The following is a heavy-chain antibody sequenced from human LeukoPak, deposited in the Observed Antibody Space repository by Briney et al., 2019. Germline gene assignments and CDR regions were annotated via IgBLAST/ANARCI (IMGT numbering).Heavy chain of an antibody. J-gene: IGHJ4*02. D-gene: IGHD3-3*01. CDR1: GGTFSSYA. CDR3: ASLGPDPLWSGHIIFDY. V-gene: IGHV1-69*13. CDR2: IIPIFGTA. Sequence: SVKVSCKASGGTFSSYAISWVRQAPGQRLEWMGGIIPIFGTANYAQKFQGRVTITADESTSTAYMELSSLRSEDTAVYYCASLGPDPLWSGHIIFDYWGQGTLVTVSS.